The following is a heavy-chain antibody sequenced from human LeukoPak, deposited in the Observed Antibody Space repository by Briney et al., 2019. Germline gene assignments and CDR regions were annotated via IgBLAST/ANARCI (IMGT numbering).Heavy chain of an antibody. J-gene: IGHJ6*02. CDR3: ARGREGGTAPNTPPGLDA. D-gene: IGHD3-16*01. CDR2: TRDKGNSYTT. V-gene: IGHV3-72*01. Sequence: GGSLRLSCAASGFSFSDHYMDWVRQAPGKGLEWVGRTRDKGNSYTTEYAASVKGRFTVSRDDSKNSVDLQMNSLRIEDTAVYYCARGREGGTAPNTPPGLDAWGQGTRVPVPS. CDR1: GFSFSDHY.